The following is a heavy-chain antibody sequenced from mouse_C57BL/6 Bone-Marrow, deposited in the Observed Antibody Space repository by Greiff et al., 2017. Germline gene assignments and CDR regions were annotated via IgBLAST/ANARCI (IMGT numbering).Heavy chain of an antibody. V-gene: IGHV5-4*03. CDR1: GFTFSSYA. CDR2: ISDGGSYT. J-gene: IGHJ1*03. Sequence: EVKLMESGGGLVKPGGSLKLSCAASGFTFSSYAMSWVRQTPEKRLEWVATISDGGSYTYYPDNVKGRFTISRDNAKNNLYLQMSHLKSEDTAMYYCARDYYGSSYRYWYFDVWGTGTTVTVSS. CDR3: ARDYYGSSYRYWYFDV. D-gene: IGHD1-1*01.